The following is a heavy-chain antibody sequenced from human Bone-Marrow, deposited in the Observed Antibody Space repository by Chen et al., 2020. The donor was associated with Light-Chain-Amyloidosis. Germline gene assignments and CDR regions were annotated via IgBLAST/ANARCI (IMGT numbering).Heavy chain of an antibody. CDR1: GGSISSSSYY. CDR3: ARTGRDGIVATSGWFDP. J-gene: IGHJ5*02. CDR2: IYYSGST. D-gene: IGHD5-12*01. V-gene: IGHV4-39*01. Sequence: QLQLQESGPGLVKPSETLSLTCTVSGGSISSSSYYWGWIRQPPGKGLEWIGSIYYSGSTYYNPSLKSRVTISVDTSKNQFSLKLSSVTAADTAVYYCARTGRDGIVATSGWFDPWGQGTLVTVSS.